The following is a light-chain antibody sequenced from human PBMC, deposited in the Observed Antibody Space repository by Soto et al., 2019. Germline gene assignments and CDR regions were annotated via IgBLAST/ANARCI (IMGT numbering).Light chain of an antibody. CDR1: QGIKND. J-gene: IGKJ3*01. CDR3: LQYHSYPLT. Sequence: DIQMTQSPSSLSASVGDRVTITCRASQGIKNDLGWYQQKVGEAPKRIIYAASSLEAGVPSNFSGSGSGTDFTLTISSLQPEDFATYYCLQYHSYPLTFGPGTKVDI. V-gene: IGKV1-17*01. CDR2: AAS.